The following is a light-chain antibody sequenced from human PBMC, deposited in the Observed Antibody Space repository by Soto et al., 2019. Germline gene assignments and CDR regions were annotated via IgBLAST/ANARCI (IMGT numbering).Light chain of an antibody. V-gene: IGKV1-12*02. Sequence: DIQMTQSPSSVSASVGDRVTITCRASQVINKWLAWYQQKPGKAPKLLMYAASSLQSGVPSRFSGSGSGTDFTLTISSLQPEDFTTYYCQQANSFPFTFGPGTKVHIK. CDR2: AAS. CDR1: QVINKW. J-gene: IGKJ3*01. CDR3: QQANSFPFT.